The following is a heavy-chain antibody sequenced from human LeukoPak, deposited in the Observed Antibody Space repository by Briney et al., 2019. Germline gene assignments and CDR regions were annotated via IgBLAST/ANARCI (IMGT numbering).Heavy chain of an antibody. CDR1: DYTFTSYG. Sequence: GASVKVSCKASDYTFTSYGISWVRQAPGQGLEWMGWISGYNGNTNYAEKVQGRVTMTKDTSTSTAYMEVRSLRSDDTAVYFCARGIPFAGPGYGGNTALDIWGQGTMVTVSS. V-gene: IGHV1-18*01. D-gene: IGHD4-23*01. J-gene: IGHJ3*02. CDR2: ISGYNGNT. CDR3: ARGIPFAGPGYGGNTALDI.